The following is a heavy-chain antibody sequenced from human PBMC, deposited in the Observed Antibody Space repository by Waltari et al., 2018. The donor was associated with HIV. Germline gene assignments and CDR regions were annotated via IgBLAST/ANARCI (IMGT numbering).Heavy chain of an antibody. D-gene: IGHD3-16*02. CDR3: AREYRTPAASRFDY. CDR2: INTRSGST. CDR1: GYTFSSYT. Sequence: QVQLVQTGAGLRKPGASVNISCQASGYTFSSYTLNWVRQAPGQPLEWMGWINTRSGSTRYAQNFTGRFAFSLDTSVSTALRRSVDLKIEDTGMYFCAREYRTPAASRFDYWGQGAILSVSS. J-gene: IGHJ4*02. V-gene: IGHV7-4-1*01.